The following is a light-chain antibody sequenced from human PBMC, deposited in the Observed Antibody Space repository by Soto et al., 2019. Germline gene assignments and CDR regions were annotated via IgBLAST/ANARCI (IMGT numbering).Light chain of an antibody. J-gene: IGKJ3*01. CDR3: QQYNNWPPRFT. V-gene: IGKV3-15*01. Sequence: EIVMTQSPATLSVSPGERATLSCRASQSVSSNLAWYQQKPCQAPRLLIYGASTRATGIPARFSGSGSGTEFTLTISSLQFEDFEVYYCQQYNNWPPRFTFGPGTKVDIK. CDR1: QSVSSN. CDR2: GAS.